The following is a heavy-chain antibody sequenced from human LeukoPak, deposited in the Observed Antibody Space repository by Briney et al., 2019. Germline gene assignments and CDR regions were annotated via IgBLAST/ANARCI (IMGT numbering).Heavy chain of an antibody. CDR1: GFTFSNYW. D-gene: IGHD3-10*01. CDR2: ISGSGGST. CDR3: AKDIYYYGSGSLDY. J-gene: IGHJ4*02. V-gene: IGHV3-23*01. Sequence: PGGSLRLSCAASGFTFSNYWMHWVRQDPGKGLEWVSAISGSGGSTYYADSVKGRFTISRDNSKNTLYLEMNSLRAEDTAVYYCAKDIYYYGSGSLDYWGQGTLVTVSS.